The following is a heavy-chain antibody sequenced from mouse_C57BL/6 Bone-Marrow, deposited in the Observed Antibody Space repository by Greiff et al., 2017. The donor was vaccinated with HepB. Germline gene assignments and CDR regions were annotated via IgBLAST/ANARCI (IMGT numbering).Heavy chain of an antibody. CDR1: GYTFTSYW. V-gene: IGHV1-50*01. D-gene: IGHD1-1*01. J-gene: IGHJ1*03. CDR2: IDPSDSYT. Sequence: QVQLQQPGAELVKPGASVKLSCKASGYTFTSYWMQWVKQRPGQGLEWIGEIDPSDSYTNYNQKFKGKATLTVDTSSSTAYMQLSSLTSEDSAVYYCAFITTVVDYGYFDVWGTGTTVTVSS. CDR3: AFITTVVDYGYFDV.